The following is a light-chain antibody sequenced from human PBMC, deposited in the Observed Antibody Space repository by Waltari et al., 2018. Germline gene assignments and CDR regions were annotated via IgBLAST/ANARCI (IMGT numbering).Light chain of an antibody. V-gene: IGLV3-1*01. CDR2: QDN. J-gene: IGLJ2*01. CDR3: QAWDSNIVV. Sequence: SFELTQPPPVSVSPGQTATITCSGAELEDLSICWYQQKPVRSPLLVIYQDNKRPSGIPERFSGSSSGNTATLTISGTQTLDEADYYCQAWDSNIVVFGGGTRLTVL. CDR1: ELEDLS.